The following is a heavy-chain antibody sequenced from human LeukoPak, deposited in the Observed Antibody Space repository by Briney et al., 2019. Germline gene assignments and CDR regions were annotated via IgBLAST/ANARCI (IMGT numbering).Heavy chain of an antibody. V-gene: IGHV4-59*01. J-gene: IGHJ4*02. CDR1: GESISGFY. CDR3: ARAPRGFTDTHYFDY. D-gene: IGHD2-15*01. Sequence: SETLSLTCTVSGESISGFYWTWIRQPPGKGLEWIGSLYYSGSTNYNPSLKSRVTISVDTSKNQFSLKLSSVTAADTAVYYCARAPRGFTDTHYFDYWGQGTLVTVSS. CDR2: LYYSGST.